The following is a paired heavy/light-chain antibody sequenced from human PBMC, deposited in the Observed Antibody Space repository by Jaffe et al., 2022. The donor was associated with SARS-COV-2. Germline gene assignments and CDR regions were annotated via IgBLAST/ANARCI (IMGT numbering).Heavy chain of an antibody. D-gene: IGHD3-9*01. CDR3: ATLTPRDMATVTLDY. CDR2: IFHSGTT. J-gene: IGHJ4*02. CDR1: GASIVSSY. V-gene: IGHV4-59*01. Sequence: QVQLQESGPGLVKPSETLSLTCSVSGASIVSSYWGWIRQPPGKGLEWLGHIFHSGTTNYNPSLESRVTISIDTSKNQFSLSLTSVTAADTAVYYCATLTPRDMATVTLDYWGQGTLVTVSS.
Light chain of an antibody. CDR3: QQTNSFFGIT. J-gene: IGKJ3*01. CDR2: AAS. CDR1: RDIATW. V-gene: IGKV1D-12*01. Sequence: DIQMTQSPSSVSASIGDRVTITCRASRDIATWLAWYQQKPGRAPELLIFAASSLQSGVPSRFSGSGSGTDFTLTITSLQPEDFGTYFCQQTNSFFGITFGPGTKVDVK.